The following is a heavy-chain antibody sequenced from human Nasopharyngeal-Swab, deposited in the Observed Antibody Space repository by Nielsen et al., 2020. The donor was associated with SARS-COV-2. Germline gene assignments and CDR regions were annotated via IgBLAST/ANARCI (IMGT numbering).Heavy chain of an antibody. CDR1: GVTFSDSA. J-gene: IGHJ4*02. Sequence: GESLKISCAASGVTFSDSAIHSVRQASGKGLERVGRVRSKGKNYATAYSASVKGRFIIFRDDPTNTAYLQMNSPKTEDTAMYYCTRCGGGCYSGRDYWGQGTLVTVST. CDR2: VRSKGKNYAT. CDR3: TRCGGGCYSGRDY. D-gene: IGHD2-15*01. V-gene: IGHV3-73*01.